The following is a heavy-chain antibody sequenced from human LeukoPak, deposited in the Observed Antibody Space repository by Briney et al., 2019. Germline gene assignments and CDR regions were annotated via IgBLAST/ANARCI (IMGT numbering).Heavy chain of an antibody. J-gene: IGHJ4*02. CDR3: YTDIVTVPARDH. CDR2: ITHDRGDE. V-gene: IGHV3-30*02. D-gene: IGHD2-2*01. CDR1: GFSFHTYG. Sequence: PGGSLRLSCTASGFSFHTYGMHWVRQPPGKGLEWVAFITHDRGDEFYADSVKGRFTISRDSSKTTLFLQMNSLRTEDTAVYYCYTDIVTVPARDHWGQGALVTVSS.